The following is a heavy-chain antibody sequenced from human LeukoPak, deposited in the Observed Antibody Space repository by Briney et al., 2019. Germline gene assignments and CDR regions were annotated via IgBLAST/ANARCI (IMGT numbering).Heavy chain of an antibody. J-gene: IGHJ3*02. CDR3: ARDLELFSSSWASGRAFDI. Sequence: PGGSLRLSCAASGFTFSSHGMNWVRQAPGKGLEWVSGIRGDGVTTYYADSVKGRFTISRDNAKNSLYLQMNSLRAEDTAVYYCARDLELFSSSWASGRAFDIWGQGTMVTVSS. CDR2: IRGDGVTT. CDR1: GFTFSSHG. V-gene: IGHV3-23*01. D-gene: IGHD6-13*01.